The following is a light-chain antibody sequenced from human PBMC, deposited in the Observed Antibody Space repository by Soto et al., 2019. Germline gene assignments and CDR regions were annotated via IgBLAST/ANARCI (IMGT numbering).Light chain of an antibody. CDR3: QQYKNWPPIT. CDR2: GAS. V-gene: IGKV3-15*01. Sequence: EIVLTQSPATLYVSLGERATLSCRASQSVSSNLAWYQQKPGQAPRLLIYGASTRATGIPGRFSGSGSGTEFTLTISSLESEDSAVYFCQQYKNWPPITFGQGTRLEIK. J-gene: IGKJ5*01. CDR1: QSVSSN.